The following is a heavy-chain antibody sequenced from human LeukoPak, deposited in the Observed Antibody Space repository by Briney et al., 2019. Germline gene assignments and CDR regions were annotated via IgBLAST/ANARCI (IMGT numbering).Heavy chain of an antibody. J-gene: IGHJ6*03. CDR3: ARASGASAGYYYYYYMDV. V-gene: IGHV4-59*01. D-gene: IGHD3-10*01. CDR2: IYYSGST. Sequence: PSETLSLTCTVSGGSISSYYWSWIGQPPGKGLEWIGYIYYSGSTNYNPSLKSRVTISVDTSKNQFSLKLSSVTAADTAVYYCARASGASAGYYYYYYMDVWGKGTTVTVSS. CDR1: GGSISSYY.